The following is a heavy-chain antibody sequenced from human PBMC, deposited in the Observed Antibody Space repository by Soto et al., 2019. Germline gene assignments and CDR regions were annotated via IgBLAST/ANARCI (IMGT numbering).Heavy chain of an antibody. CDR2: ISAYNDNT. J-gene: IGHJ6*02. V-gene: IGHV1-18*01. D-gene: IGHD3-16*01. CDR1: GYTFTSYG. Sequence: EASVKVSCKASGYTFTSYGISWVRQAPGQGLEWMGWISAYNDNTNYAQKFQGRVRMTADTSTKTVYLELRPLTSDDTAVYYCARGGEYDAVWGKLNQYRLNVWGQGTTVTVSS. CDR3: ARGGEYDAVWGKLNQYRLNV.